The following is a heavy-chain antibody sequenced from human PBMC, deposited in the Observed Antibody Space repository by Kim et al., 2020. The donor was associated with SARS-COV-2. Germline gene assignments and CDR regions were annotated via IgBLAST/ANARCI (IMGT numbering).Heavy chain of an antibody. Sequence: ASVKVSCKASGYTFTSYGISWVRQAPGQGLEWMGWISAYNGNTNYAQKLQGRVTMTTDTSTSTAYMELRSLRSDDTAVYYCARGGYLYSSGRYTVRVNYPLLDYWGQGTLVTVSS. V-gene: IGHV1-18*01. CDR1: GYTFTSYG. J-gene: IGHJ4*02. CDR2: ISAYNGNT. D-gene: IGHD6-19*01. CDR3: ARGGYLYSSGRYTVRVNYPLLDY.